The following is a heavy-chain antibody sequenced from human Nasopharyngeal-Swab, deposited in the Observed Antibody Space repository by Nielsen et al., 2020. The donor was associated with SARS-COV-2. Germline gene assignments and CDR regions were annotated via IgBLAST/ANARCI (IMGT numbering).Heavy chain of an antibody. CDR3: ARTIFGVVNPYYFDY. J-gene: IGHJ4*02. CDR2: IYYSGST. CDR1: GGAISSSYR. V-gene: IGHV4-39*01. D-gene: IGHD3-3*01. Sequence: SETLSLTCGVSGGAISSSYRWSWVRQPPGKGLEWIGSIYYSGSTHYNPSLKSRVTISVDTSKNQFSLKLSSVTAADTAVYYCARTIFGVVNPYYFDYWGQGTLVTVSS.